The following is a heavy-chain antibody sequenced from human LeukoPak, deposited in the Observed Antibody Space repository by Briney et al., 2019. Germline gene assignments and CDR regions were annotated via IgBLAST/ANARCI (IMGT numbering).Heavy chain of an antibody. CDR3: ARAIHCSTTSCRGAFDI. D-gene: IGHD2-2*01. J-gene: IGHJ3*02. Sequence: GGSLRLSCAASGFTFSSYAMSWVRQAPGKGLEWVSIIYSGGSTYYADSVKGRFTISRDNSKNTLYLQMNSLRAEDTAVYYCARAIHCSTTSCRGAFDIWGQGTMVTVSS. V-gene: IGHV3-53*01. CDR2: IYSGGST. CDR1: GFTFSSYA.